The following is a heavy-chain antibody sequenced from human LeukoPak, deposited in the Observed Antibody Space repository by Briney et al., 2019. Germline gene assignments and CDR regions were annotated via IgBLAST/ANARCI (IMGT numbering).Heavy chain of an antibody. Sequence: SETLSLTCAVSGYSISSGYYWGWIRQPPGKGLDGIGVIYHRGSTYYNPSLKSRVTISVDTSKKQFSLKLSSVTDADTAVYYCARDPSEYRSSSITFDYWGQGTLVTVSS. CDR1: GYSISSGYY. J-gene: IGHJ4*02. CDR3: ARDPSEYRSSSITFDY. D-gene: IGHD6-6*01. V-gene: IGHV4-38-2*02. CDR2: IYHRGST.